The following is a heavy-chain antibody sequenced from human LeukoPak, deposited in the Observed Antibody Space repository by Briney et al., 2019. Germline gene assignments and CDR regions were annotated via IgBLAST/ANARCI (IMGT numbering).Heavy chain of an antibody. CDR1: GGSISSYY. D-gene: IGHD3-3*01. CDR3: ARGSIFGVVTTHYFDY. CDR2: IYYSGST. J-gene: IGHJ4*02. V-gene: IGHV4-59*01. Sequence: SETLSLTCTVSGGSISSYYWSWIRQPPGKGLEWIGYIYYSGSTNYNPSLKSRVTISVDTSKNQFSLKLSSVTAADTAVYYCARGSIFGVVTTHYFDYWGQGTLVTVSS.